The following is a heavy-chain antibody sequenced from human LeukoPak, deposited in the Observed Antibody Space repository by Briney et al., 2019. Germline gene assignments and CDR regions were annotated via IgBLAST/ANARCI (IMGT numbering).Heavy chain of an antibody. V-gene: IGHV4-34*01. D-gene: IGHD1-26*01. CDR3: ARGQGATVPQVGKNWFDP. J-gene: IGHJ5*02. CDR2: VNESGGT. Sequence: SETLSLTCAVYIDSFSNHWNWIRQTPAKGMEWIGDVNESGGTNISPSLRSRVILSVDTSKNQFSLKLISVTVADTAIYYCARGQGATVPQVGKNWFDPWGQGTRVTVSS. CDR1: IDSFSNH.